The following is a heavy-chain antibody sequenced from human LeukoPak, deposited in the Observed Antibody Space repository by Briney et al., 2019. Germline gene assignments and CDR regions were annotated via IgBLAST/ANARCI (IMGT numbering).Heavy chain of an antibody. CDR3: ARGRGSGSYFSY. J-gene: IGHJ4*01. D-gene: IGHD3-10*01. Sequence: GGSLRLSCAASGLTFSSYWMSWVRQAPGKGLEWVANIKQDGSEKYYVDSVKGRFTISRDNAKNSLYLQMNSLRAEDTAVYYCARGRGSGSYFSYWGHGTLVTVSS. CDR2: IKQDGSEK. CDR1: GLTFSSYW. V-gene: IGHV3-7*03.